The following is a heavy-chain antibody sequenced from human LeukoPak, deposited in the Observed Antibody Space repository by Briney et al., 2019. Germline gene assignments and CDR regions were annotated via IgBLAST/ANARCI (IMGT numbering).Heavy chain of an antibody. V-gene: IGHV4-59*01. Sequence: SETLSLTCTISGGSITSYHWSWIRQPPGKGLEWIGYIYYSGSTNYNPSLRSRVTISVDTSKNQFSLNLRSVTAADTAVYYCARGSRDGYNHFDYWGQGTLVTVSS. CDR1: GGSITSYH. J-gene: IGHJ4*02. D-gene: IGHD5-24*01. CDR3: ARGSRDGYNHFDY. CDR2: IYYSGST.